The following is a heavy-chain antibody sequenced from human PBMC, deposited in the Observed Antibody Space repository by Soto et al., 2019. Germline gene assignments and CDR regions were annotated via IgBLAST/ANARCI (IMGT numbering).Heavy chain of an antibody. D-gene: IGHD3-10*01. V-gene: IGHV3-15*01. CDR3: TAAWVLGVVMRGMDV. Sequence: DVQLVESGGGLVNPGGSLRLSCRTSGFTFSKAWMRWVRQAPGKGLEWVGRIRSNADGGTVEYAAPVKGRFIISRDDSTNTLYLQMNSLDTEDTGFYYCTAAWVLGVVMRGMDVWGQGTAVTVSS. CDR1: GFTFSKAW. J-gene: IGHJ6*02. CDR2: IRSNADGGTV.